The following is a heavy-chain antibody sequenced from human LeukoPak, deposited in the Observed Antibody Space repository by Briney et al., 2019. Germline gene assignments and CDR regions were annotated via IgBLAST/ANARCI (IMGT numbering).Heavy chain of an antibody. J-gene: IGHJ1*01. CDR3: ARDPNGNYVGAFDFQR. V-gene: IGHV3-23*01. Sequence: GGSLRLSCAASGFTFSNYALTWVRQAPGRGLEWVSSISGAGPYYADSVKGRFSISRDNYKNTLYLQMSRLRAEDTAVYYCARDPNGNYVGAFDFQRWGQGTLVTVSS. D-gene: IGHD4-17*01. CDR2: ISGAGP. CDR1: GFTFSNYA.